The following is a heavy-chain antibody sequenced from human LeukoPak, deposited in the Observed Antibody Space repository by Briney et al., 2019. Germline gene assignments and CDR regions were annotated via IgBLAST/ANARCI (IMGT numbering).Heavy chain of an antibody. CDR2: IYYSGST. D-gene: IGHD1-26*01. V-gene: IGHV4-39*01. CDR1: GGSISSSSYY. CDR3: ARRRGCSSYYFDY. Sequence: PSETLSLTCTVSGGSISSSSYYWGWIRQPPGKGLEWIGSIYYSGSTYYNPSLKSRVTISVDTSKNQFSLKLSSVTAADTAVYYCARRRGCSSYYFDYWGQGTLVTVSS. J-gene: IGHJ4*02.